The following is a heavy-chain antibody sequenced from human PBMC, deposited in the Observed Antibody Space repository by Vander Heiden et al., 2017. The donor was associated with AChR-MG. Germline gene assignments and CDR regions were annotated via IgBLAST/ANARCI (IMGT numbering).Heavy chain of an antibody. V-gene: IGHV3-11*01. CDR3: ARDGRQGRPDR. CDR2: ISSSGSTI. CDR1: GFTFRDYH. J-gene: IGHJ5*02. Sequence: QVQLVESGGGLVKPGGSLSLSCAASGFTFRDYHMGWNRPSPGKGLEWVSHISSSGSTIYYADSVKGRFTTSRDNAKNSLYLEMNSLRAEDTAVYYCARDGRQGRPDRWGQGTLVTVSS.